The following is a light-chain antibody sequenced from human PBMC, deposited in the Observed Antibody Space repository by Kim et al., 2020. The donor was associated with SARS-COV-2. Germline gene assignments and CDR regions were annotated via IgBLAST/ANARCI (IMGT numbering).Light chain of an antibody. J-gene: IGLJ2*01. V-gene: IGLV1-47*02. CDR1: SASTF. CDR2: ANT. CDR3: AAWDDSLSARL. Sequence: SASTFFSCHQQRPGTAPKLLVYANTQRPSGVPDRFSGSKSGTSASLAISGLRPEDEADYYCAAWDDSLSARLFGGGTQLTVL.